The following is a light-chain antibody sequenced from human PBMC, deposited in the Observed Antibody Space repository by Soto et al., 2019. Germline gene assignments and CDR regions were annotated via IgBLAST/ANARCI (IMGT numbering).Light chain of an antibody. V-gene: IGLV7-46*01. CDR3: LLCFTTSSTV. Sequence: QAVVTQEAPLTVSPGGTVTLTCGSTNGTVTYGHNPYWIQQKPGQAPKTLIYDTFQKHSWTPARFSGSLLGVKAALTLSGAQPEDEAEYHCLLCFTTSSTVFGGGTQLTVL. CDR2: DTF. CDR1: NGTVTYGHN. J-gene: IGLJ3*02.